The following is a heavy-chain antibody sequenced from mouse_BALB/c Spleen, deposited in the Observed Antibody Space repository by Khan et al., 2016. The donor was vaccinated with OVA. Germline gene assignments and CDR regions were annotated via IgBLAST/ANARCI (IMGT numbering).Heavy chain of an antibody. Sequence: QVQLKESGPGLVAPSQTLSITCTVSGFSLTSYGEHWVRQPPGKGLEWLGVIWAGGSTNHNSALMSRLSISKDNSKSQVFLKMNSLQTDDTAMYYCARAFYYGAWFAYWGQGTLVTVSA. D-gene: IGHD1-1*01. V-gene: IGHV2-9*02. CDR1: GFSLTSYG. J-gene: IGHJ3*01. CDR2: IWAGGST. CDR3: ARAFYYGAWFAY.